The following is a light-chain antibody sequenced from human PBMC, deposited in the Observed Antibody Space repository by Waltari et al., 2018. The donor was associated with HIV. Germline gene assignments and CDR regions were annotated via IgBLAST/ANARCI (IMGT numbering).Light chain of an antibody. CDR2: EED. J-gene: IGLJ2*01. V-gene: IGLV6-57*01. Sequence: LMLTQPRSVSESPGQTVTISCTRSRGSFASHFVLGSQQRPGSPSTTVIFEEDQRPAGVPDRFSGSIDRSSNSAYLTISGLKPEDEADYYCQSYDTTNRWIFGGGTQLTVL. CDR3: QSYDTTNRWI. CDR1: RGSFASHF.